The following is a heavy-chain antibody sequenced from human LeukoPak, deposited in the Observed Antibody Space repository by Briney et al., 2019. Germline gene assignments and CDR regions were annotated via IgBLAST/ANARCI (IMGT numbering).Heavy chain of an antibody. J-gene: IGHJ5*02. D-gene: IGHD6-13*01. V-gene: IGHV4-59*01. Sequence: SETLSLTCTVSGGSISSYYWSWIRQPPGKGLEWIGYIYYSGSTNYNPSLKSRVTISVDTSKNQFSLKLSSVTAADTAVYYCARERYSSSWPPGGWFDPWGQGTLVTVSS. CDR1: GGSISSYY. CDR2: IYYSGST. CDR3: ARERYSSSWPPGGWFDP.